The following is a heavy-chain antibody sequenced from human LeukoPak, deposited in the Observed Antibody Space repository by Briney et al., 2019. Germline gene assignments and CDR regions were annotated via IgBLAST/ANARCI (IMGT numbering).Heavy chain of an antibody. D-gene: IGHD5-18*01. V-gene: IGHV1-69*05. CDR2: IKPIFGTT. CDR1: GDTFSSYA. J-gene: IGHJ6*03. Sequence: SVKDSCKASGDTFSSYAMSWVRQDPGQGLEWMGGIKPIFGTTNYTQKFQGRVTITTDESTSTAYMELSSLRSEDTAVYYCATAVDTAMVTAYYYYMDVWGKGTTVTVSS. CDR3: ATAVDTAMVTAYYYYMDV.